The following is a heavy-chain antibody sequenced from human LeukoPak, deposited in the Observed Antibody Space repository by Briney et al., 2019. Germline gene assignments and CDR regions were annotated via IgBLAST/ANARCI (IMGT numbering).Heavy chain of an antibody. D-gene: IGHD6-19*01. CDR3: ARNRGAGLFDY. V-gene: IGHV1-18*01. J-gene: IGHJ4*02. CDR2: ISDYNGDT. Sequence: ASVKVSCKSSGYTSTSYDISWVRQAPGQGLEWMGWISDYNGDTNYAQKFQDRVTMTTDTSTRTAYMELRGLRSDDTAVYYCARNRGAGLFDYWGQGTLVTVSS. CDR1: GYTSTSYD.